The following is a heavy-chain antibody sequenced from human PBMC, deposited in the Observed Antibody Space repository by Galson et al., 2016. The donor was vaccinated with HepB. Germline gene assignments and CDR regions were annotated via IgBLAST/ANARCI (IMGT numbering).Heavy chain of an antibody. V-gene: IGHV3-33*01. Sequence: SLRLSCAASGFTFSSFGIHWVRQAPGKGLEWVAVIWSDRSNKFYADSVKGRFTISRDNSKNTLYLQMNSLRVEDTAVYYCARKPAYGGNWYFDLWGRCTLVTVSS. D-gene: IGHD4-23*01. CDR3: ARKPAYGGNWYFDL. CDR1: GFTFSSFG. CDR2: IWSDRSNK. J-gene: IGHJ2*01.